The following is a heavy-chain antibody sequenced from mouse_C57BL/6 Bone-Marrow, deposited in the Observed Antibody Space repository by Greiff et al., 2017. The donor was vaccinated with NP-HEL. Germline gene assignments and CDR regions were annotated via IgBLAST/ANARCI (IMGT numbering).Heavy chain of an antibody. CDR3: ARANCPWYFDV. D-gene: IGHD4-1*01. J-gene: IGHJ1*03. CDR1: GYTFTSYW. Sequence: QVQLKQPGAELVKPGASVKLSCKASGYTFTSYWMHWVKQRPGRGLEWIGRIDPNSGGTKYNEKFKSKATLTVDKPSSTAYMQLSSLTSEDSAVYYCARANCPWYFDVWGTGTTVTVSS. CDR2: IDPNSGGT. V-gene: IGHV1-72*01.